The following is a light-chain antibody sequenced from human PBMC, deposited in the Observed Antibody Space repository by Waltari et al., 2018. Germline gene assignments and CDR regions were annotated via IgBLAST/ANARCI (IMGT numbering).Light chain of an antibody. CDR3: MQSTHWPPWT. CDR2: KVS. J-gene: IGKJ1*01. V-gene: IGKV2-30*02. CDR1: QSLVHSDGDTY. Sequence: DVVMTQSPRSLSVTLGQPASISCRSSQSLVHSDGDTYLHWFQQRPGQSPRRLINKVSERDPGVPDRFSGSGSGTDLTLEISTVEAEDVGVYYCMQSTHWPPWTFGQGTKVEIK.